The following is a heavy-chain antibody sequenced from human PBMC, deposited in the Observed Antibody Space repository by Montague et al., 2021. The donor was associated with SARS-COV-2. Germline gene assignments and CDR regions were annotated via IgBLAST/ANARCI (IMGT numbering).Heavy chain of an antibody. CDR1: GFSLSTSGMC. V-gene: IGHV2-70*01. Sequence: PALVKPTQTLTLTCTFSGFSLSTSGMCVSWIRQPPGKALEWLALXDWXDDKYYGTSLKTRLTISKDTSKNQVVLTMTNMDPVDTATYYCARSHYDILTGYYTVFDYWGQGTLVTVSS. D-gene: IGHD3-9*01. CDR2: XDWXDDK. CDR3: ARSHYDILTGYYTVFDY. J-gene: IGHJ4*02.